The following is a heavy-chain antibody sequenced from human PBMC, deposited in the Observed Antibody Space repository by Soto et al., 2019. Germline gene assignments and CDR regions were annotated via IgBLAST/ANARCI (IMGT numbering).Heavy chain of an antibody. J-gene: IGHJ4*02. CDR3: ATGGVGVVVPAAIGFDY. D-gene: IGHD2-2*02. CDR2: FDPEDGET. CDR1: GYTLTELS. V-gene: IGHV1-24*01. Sequence: ASVKVSCKVSGYTLTELSMHWVRQATGKGLEWMGGFDPEDGETIYAQKFQGRVTMTEDTSTDTAYMELSSLRSEDTAVYYCATGGVGVVVPAAIGFDYWGQGTLVTVSS.